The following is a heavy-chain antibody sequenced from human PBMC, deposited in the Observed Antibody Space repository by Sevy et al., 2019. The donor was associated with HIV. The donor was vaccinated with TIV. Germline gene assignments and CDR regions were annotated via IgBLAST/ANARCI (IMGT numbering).Heavy chain of an antibody. V-gene: IGHV1-24*01. J-gene: IGHJ4*02. Sequence: ASVKVSCKVCGYTLSELSMHWVRQPPGKGLEWMGRFDPDDGETIYAQRFQGRVTMTEDTSADTAYMELSSLRSEDTAMYYCATAREYYSDNSGYLDYWGQGTPVTVSS. CDR3: ATAREYYSDNSGYLDY. CDR2: FDPDDGET. CDR1: GYTLSELS. D-gene: IGHD3-22*01.